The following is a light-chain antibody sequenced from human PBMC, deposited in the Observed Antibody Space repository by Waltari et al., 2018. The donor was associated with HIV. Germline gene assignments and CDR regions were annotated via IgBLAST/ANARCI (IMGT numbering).Light chain of an antibody. Sequence: QSALTQPASVSGSPGQSITISCTGPRTDVGSSNLFSWYQQHPGKAPKRMIYEVSKRPSGVSNRFSGSKSGNTASLTISGLQAEDEADYYCCSYVGWSTILYVFGTGTKVTVL. CDR2: EVS. J-gene: IGLJ1*01. V-gene: IGLV2-23*02. CDR1: RTDVGSSNL. CDR3: CSYVGWSTILYV.